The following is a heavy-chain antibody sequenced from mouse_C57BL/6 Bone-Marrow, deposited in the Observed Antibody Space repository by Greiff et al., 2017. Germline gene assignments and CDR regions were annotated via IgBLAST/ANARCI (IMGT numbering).Heavy chain of an antibody. Sequence: VQLQQPGAELVKPGASVKMSCKASGYTFTSYRITWVKQRPGQGLEWIGDIYPGSGSTTYNEKFKSKATLTVDTSSSTAYMQVSSLTSEDSAVYYCAREDYYILYYYAMDYWGQGTTVTVSS. CDR1: GYTFTSYR. D-gene: IGHD1-1*01. J-gene: IGHJ4*01. CDR3: AREDYYILYYYAMDY. V-gene: IGHV1-55*01. CDR2: IYPGSGST.